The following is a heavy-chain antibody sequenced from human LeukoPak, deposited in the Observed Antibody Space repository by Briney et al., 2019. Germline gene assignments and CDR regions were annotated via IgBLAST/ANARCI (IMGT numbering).Heavy chain of an antibody. D-gene: IGHD5-12*01. CDR2: INHSGGT. CDR1: GGSFSGYY. Sequence: SETLSLTCAVYGGSFSGYYWSWIRQPPGKGLEWIGEINHSGGTNYNPSLKSRVTISVDTSKNQFSLKLSSVTAADTAVYYCARGYSGYDYRGQGTLVTVSS. CDR3: ARGYSGYDY. J-gene: IGHJ4*02. V-gene: IGHV4-34*01.